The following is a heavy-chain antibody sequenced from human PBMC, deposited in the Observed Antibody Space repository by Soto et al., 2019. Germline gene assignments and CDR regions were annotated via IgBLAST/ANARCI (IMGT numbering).Heavy chain of an antibody. CDR1: RFSFSSHV. CDR2: ISGSGGGT. Sequence: EVQLLDSGGALVQPGGSLRLCCAASRFSFSSHVMSWVRQAPGKGLEWVSSISGSGGGTYYADSVKGRFIISRDNSKNTLDLQMNSLRVEDTAVYYCAKGWCDSWGQGTLVTVSS. J-gene: IGHJ5*01. V-gene: IGHV3-23*01. CDR3: AKGWCDS.